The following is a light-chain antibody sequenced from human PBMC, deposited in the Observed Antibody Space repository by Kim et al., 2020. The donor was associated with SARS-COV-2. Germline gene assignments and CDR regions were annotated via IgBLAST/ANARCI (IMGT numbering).Light chain of an antibody. CDR1: QSVSSN. J-gene: IGKJ2*01. Sequence: SVSPGERATLSCRASQSVSSNLAWYQQKPGQAPRLLIYGASTRATDIPPRFSGSGSGTEFTLTISRLEPEDFAVYYCQQYGSSPYTFGQGTKLEI. CDR2: GAS. V-gene: IGKV3-20*01. CDR3: QQYGSSPYT.